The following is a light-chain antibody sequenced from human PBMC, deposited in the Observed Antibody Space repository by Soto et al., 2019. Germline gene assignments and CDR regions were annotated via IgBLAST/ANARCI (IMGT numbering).Light chain of an antibody. CDR2: EGS. J-gene: IGLJ1*01. CDR3: CSYAGSSTXV. V-gene: IGLV2-23*01. Sequence: QSALTQPASVSGSPGQSITISCTGTSSVVGSYNLVSWYPQHPGKAPKLMIYEGSKRPSGVSNRFSGSKSGNTASLTISGLQAEDEADYYCCSYAGSSTXVXGTGTKVTVL. CDR1: SSVVGSYNL.